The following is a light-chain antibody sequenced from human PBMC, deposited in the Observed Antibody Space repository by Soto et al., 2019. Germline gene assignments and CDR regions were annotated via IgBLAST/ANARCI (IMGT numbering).Light chain of an antibody. V-gene: IGKV3-11*01. CDR2: DAS. Sequence: EIVLTQSAATLSLSPGERATLSCRASQSVSSYLAWYQQKPGQAPRLLIYDASNRATGIPARFIGSGSGTDFTLTISSLEPEDFAVYYCQQRSNWPITFGQGTRLEIK. CDR3: QQRSNWPIT. CDR1: QSVSSY. J-gene: IGKJ5*01.